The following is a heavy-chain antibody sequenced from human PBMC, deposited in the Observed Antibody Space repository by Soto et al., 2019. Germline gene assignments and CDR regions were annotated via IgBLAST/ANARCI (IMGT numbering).Heavy chain of an antibody. CDR2: IYYSGST. Sequence: PSETLSLTCTVSGGSISSYYWNWIRQPPGKGLEWIGYIYYSGSTNFNPSLKSRVAMSVDTSKNQFSLKLSSVTTADTAVYYCARVHRYCSGDSCYLLDYWGQGTQVTV. CDR1: GGSISSYY. D-gene: IGHD2-15*01. V-gene: IGHV4-59*01. CDR3: ARVHRYCSGDSCYLLDY. J-gene: IGHJ4*02.